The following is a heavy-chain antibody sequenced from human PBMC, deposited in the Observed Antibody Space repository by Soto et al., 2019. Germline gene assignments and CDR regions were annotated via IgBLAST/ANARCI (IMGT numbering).Heavy chain of an antibody. CDR3: ARVNQLAPKRNVFDI. CDR2: IHYSGSS. CDR1: DGSINSYF. J-gene: IGHJ3*02. V-gene: IGHV4-59*01. Sequence: SETPSLTCTVSDGSINSYFWSWIRQPPGKGLEWIGYIHYSGSSHYNPSLKSRVTMSVDSSKNQFSLELSSLTAADTAVYYCARVNQLAPKRNVFDIWGQGTKVTVSS. D-gene: IGHD1-1*01.